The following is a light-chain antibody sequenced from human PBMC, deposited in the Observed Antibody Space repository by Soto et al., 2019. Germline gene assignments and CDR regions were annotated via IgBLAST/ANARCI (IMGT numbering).Light chain of an antibody. CDR2: DVN. Sequence: QSALTPPASVSGSPGQSITISCTGTSSDIGAYNFVSWYQQHPGKAPKLMLYDVNIRTSGVSNRFSGSKSGNTASLTISGLQAEDEADYYCASWTTSTTMIFGGGTRVTVL. V-gene: IGLV2-14*03. J-gene: IGLJ2*01. CDR1: SSDIGAYNF. CDR3: ASWTTSTTMI.